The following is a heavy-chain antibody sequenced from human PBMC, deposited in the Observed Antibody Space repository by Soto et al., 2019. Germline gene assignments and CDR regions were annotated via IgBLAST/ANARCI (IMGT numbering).Heavy chain of an antibody. Sequence: GGSLRLSCAASGFTFSSYWMSWVRQAPGKGLEWVANIKQDGSEKYYVDSVKGRFTISRDNAKNSLYLQMNSLRAEDTAVYYCARDTIIAAAGTFDYWGQGTLVTVSS. V-gene: IGHV3-7*01. D-gene: IGHD6-13*01. CDR3: ARDTIIAAAGTFDY. J-gene: IGHJ4*02. CDR2: IKQDGSEK. CDR1: GFTFSSYW.